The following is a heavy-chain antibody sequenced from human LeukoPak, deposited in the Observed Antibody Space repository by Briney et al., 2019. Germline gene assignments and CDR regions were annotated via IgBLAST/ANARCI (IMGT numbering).Heavy chain of an antibody. CDR1: GFTVSSNY. V-gene: IGHV3-66*01. J-gene: IGHJ4*02. D-gene: IGHD3-22*01. CDR3: ARSITMIRYFDY. Sequence: GGSLRLSCAASGFTVSSNYMSWVRQAPGKGLEWVSVIYSGGSTYYADSVKGRFTISRDNSKNTLYLQMNSLRAEDTAVYYCARSITMIRYFDYWGQGTLVTVSS. CDR2: IYSGGST.